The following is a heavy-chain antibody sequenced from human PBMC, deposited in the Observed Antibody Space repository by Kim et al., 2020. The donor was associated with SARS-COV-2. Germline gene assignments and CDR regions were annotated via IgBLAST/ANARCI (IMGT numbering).Heavy chain of an antibody. V-gene: IGHV3-49*03. Sequence: GGSLRLSCTASGFTFGDYAMSWFRQAPGKGLEWVGFIRSKAYGGTTEYAASVKGRFTISRDDSKSIAYLQMNSLKTEDTAVYYCTRVAGEGFWSGYSDYWGQGTLVTVSS. CDR2: IRSKAYGGTT. CDR3: TRVAGEGFWSGYSDY. D-gene: IGHD3-3*01. CDR1: GFTFGDYA. J-gene: IGHJ4*02.